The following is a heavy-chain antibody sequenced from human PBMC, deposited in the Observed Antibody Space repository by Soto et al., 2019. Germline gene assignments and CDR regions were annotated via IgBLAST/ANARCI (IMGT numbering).Heavy chain of an antibody. CDR2: IYTGGSS. V-gene: IGHV3-53*01. D-gene: IGHD3-22*01. CDR3: ARERDTSGYFLAY. CDR1: GFSVSSNY. Sequence: EVQLVESGGGLIQPGGSLRLSCAASGFSVSSNYMTWVRQAPGEGLEWVSVIYTGGSSYYEDSVKDRFTISRDNSKNMLLHRMNSQRAEDTAGYYSARERDTSGYFLAYWGQGTLVIVSS. J-gene: IGHJ4*02.